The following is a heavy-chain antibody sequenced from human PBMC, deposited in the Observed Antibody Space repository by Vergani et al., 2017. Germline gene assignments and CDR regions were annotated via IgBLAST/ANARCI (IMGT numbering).Heavy chain of an antibody. Sequence: QVQLQESGPGLVKPSETLSLTCSVSGYSITSGFYWAWIRQPPGKGLEWIVSVSHSGSTFYNSSLRSRVTITLDTSRNQFSLKLSSVTAADTAVYYCARGLYSSPRRVAFDIWGQGTMVTVS. CDR3: ARGLYSSPRRVAFDI. J-gene: IGHJ3*02. V-gene: IGHV4-38-2*02. CDR1: GYSITSGFY. CDR2: VSHSGST. D-gene: IGHD6-13*01.